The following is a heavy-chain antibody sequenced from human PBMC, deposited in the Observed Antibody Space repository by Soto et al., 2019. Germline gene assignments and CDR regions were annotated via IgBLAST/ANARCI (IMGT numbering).Heavy chain of an antibody. CDR2: ISWNSGSI. D-gene: IGHD6-13*01. V-gene: IGHV3-9*01. CDR1: GFTFDDYA. J-gene: IGHJ4*02. Sequence: GGSLRLSCAASGFTFDDYAMHWVRQAPGKGLEWVSGISWNSGSIGYADSVKGRFTISRDNAKNSLYLQMNSLRAEDTALYYCAKGGIRYSSSWYYFDYWGQGTLVTVSS. CDR3: AKGGIRYSSSWYYFDY.